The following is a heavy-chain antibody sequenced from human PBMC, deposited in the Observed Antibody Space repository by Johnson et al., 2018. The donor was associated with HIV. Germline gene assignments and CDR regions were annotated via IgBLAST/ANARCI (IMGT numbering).Heavy chain of an antibody. CDR3: AKDSSVLLCFDI. D-gene: IGHD3-10*01. CDR1: GFTFSSYG. Sequence: QVQLVESGGGVVQPGGSLRLSCAASGFTFSSYGMHWVRQAQGKGLEWVAFIRYDGSNKYYADSVKGRFTISRDNSKNTLYLQMNSLRAEDTAVYYCAKDSSVLLCFDIWGQGTMVTVSS. J-gene: IGHJ3*02. V-gene: IGHV3-30*02. CDR2: IRYDGSNK.